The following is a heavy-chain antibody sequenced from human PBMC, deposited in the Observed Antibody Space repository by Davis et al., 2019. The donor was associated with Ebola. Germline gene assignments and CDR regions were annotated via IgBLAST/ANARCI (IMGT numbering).Heavy chain of an antibody. V-gene: IGHV1-18*01. D-gene: IGHD5-24*01. CDR3: SRVGGGGYNLNPQLTYGMDV. Sequence: AASVKVSCKASGYTFTSYDINWVRQATGQGLEWVGWISAYNGNTNYAQKLQGRVTMTTDTSTSTAYMELRSLRSDETAVYYCSRVGGGGYNLNPQLTYGMDVWGQGTTVTVS. J-gene: IGHJ6*02. CDR2: ISAYNGNT. CDR1: GYTFTSYD.